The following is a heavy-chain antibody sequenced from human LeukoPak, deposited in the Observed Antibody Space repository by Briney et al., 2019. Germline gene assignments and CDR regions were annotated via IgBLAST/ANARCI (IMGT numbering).Heavy chain of an antibody. CDR2: ISTSGGNT. D-gene: IGHD2-15*01. V-gene: IGHV3-23*01. CDR3: ARQVGYCSDGSCYFDY. J-gene: IGHJ4*02. Sequence: PGGSLRLSCAASGFTFSSYAMSWVRQAPGKGLEWVSAISTSGGNTYCADSVKGRFTISRDNSKNTLYLQMNSLRAEDTAIYYWARQVGYCSDGSCYFDYWGQGTLVTVSS. CDR1: GFTFSSYA.